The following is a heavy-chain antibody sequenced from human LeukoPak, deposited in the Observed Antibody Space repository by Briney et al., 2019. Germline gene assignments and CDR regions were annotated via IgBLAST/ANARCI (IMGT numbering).Heavy chain of an antibody. CDR1: GLTFDDYA. CDR3: AKGLKGLKFDY. V-gene: IGHV3-9*01. Sequence: GGSLRLSCAASGLTFDDYAMHWVRKAPGKGLEWVSGISWNSGSIGYADSVKGRLTISRDNAKNSLYLQMNSLRAEDTALYYCAKGLKGLKFDYWGQGTLVTDSS. D-gene: IGHD6-19*01. J-gene: IGHJ4*02. CDR2: ISWNSGSI.